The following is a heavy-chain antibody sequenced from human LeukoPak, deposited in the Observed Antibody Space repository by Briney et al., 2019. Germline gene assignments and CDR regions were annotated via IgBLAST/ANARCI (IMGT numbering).Heavy chain of an antibody. CDR3: ARCDGSATAFDH. D-gene: IGHD3-10*01. V-gene: IGHV3-53*01. CDR1: GFAVSRNY. J-gene: IGHJ4*02. CDR2: LYSGGDT. Sequence: GGSLRLSCAASGFAVSRNYMSWVRQAPGKGLEWVSILYSGGDTYYADSVKGRFTISRGSSKNTLYLQMNSLRAEDTAVYYCARCDGSATAFDHWGQGTLVTVAS.